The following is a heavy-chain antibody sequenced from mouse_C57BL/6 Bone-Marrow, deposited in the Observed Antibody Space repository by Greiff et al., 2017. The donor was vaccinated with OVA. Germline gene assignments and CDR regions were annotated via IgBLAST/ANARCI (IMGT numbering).Heavy chain of an antibody. CDR3: ARFYGSSYGWYFDV. Sequence: VKLMESGTELVKPGASVKLSCKASGYTFTSYWMHWVKQRPGQGLEWIGNINPSNGGTNYNEKFKSKATLTVDKSSSTAYMQLSSLTSEDSAVYYCARFYGSSYGWYFDVWGTGTTVTVSS. CDR1: GYTFTSYW. D-gene: IGHD1-1*01. CDR2: INPSNGGT. V-gene: IGHV1-53*01. J-gene: IGHJ1*03.